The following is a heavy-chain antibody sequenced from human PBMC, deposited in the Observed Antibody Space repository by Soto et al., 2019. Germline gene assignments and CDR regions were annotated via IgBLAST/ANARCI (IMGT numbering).Heavy chain of an antibody. CDR2: IYYSGST. CDR1: GGSVSSGSYY. CDR3: ARESYSVVTNHYYGMDV. D-gene: IGHD2-21*02. V-gene: IGHV4-61*01. Sequence: SETLSLTCTVSGGSVSSGSYYWSWIRQPPGKGLEWIGYIYYSGSTNYNPSLKSRVTISVDTSKNQFSLKLSSVTAADTAVYYCARESYSVVTNHYYGMDVWGQGPTVTVSS. J-gene: IGHJ6*02.